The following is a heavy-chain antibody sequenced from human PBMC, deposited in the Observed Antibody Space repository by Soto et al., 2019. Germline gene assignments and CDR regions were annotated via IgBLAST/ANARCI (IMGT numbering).Heavy chain of an antibody. J-gene: IGHJ4*01. V-gene: IGHV4-34*01. CDR3: ANPIVLHGSYYPDY. CDR2: INHSGNT. CDR1: GVPFSGYY. D-gene: IGHD1-26*01. Sequence: PSETLSLTCAVYGVPFSGYYWRWIRQSPGNGLECIGEINHSGNTNYNPSLKSRVTMLVDTSKNEFSLSVSSVTAADTAVYYCANPIVLHGSYYPDYLGHGTLVTASS.